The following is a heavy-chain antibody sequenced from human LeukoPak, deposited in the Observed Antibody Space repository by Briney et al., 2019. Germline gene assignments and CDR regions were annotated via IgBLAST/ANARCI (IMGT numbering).Heavy chain of an antibody. CDR3: ARQEMTTSGADY. J-gene: IGHJ4*02. D-gene: IGHD5-24*01. CDR1: GFSFSTYW. Sequence: GESLKISCKGSGFSFSTYWIGWVRPMPGKVLGWMAIIYPGDSDTRYSPSFQGQVIISADKSISTAYLQWSSLKASDTAIYYCARQEMTTSGADYWGQGTLVTVSS. V-gene: IGHV5-51*01. CDR2: IYPGDSDT.